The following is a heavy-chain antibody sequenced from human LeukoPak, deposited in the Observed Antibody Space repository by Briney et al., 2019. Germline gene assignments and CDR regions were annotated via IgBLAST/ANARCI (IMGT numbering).Heavy chain of an antibody. D-gene: IGHD3-22*01. CDR2: IYYSGST. CDR1: GGSISSYY. V-gene: IGHV4-59*08. Sequence: SETLSLTCTVSGGSISSYYWSRIRQPPGKGLEWIGYIYYSGSTNYNPSLKSRVTISVDTSKNQFSLKLSSVTAADTAVYYCARHGYYDSSGYYYARDAFDIWGQGTMVTVSS. J-gene: IGHJ3*02. CDR3: ARHGYYDSSGYYYARDAFDI.